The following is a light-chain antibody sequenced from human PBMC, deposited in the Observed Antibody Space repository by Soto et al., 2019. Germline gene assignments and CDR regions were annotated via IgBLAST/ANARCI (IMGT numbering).Light chain of an antibody. CDR2: YDS. V-gene: IGLV3-21*04. CDR1: NIGSKS. Sequence: SYELTQPPSVSVAPGKTARITWGGNNIGSKSVHWYQQKPGQAPVLFIYYDSDRPSGIPERFSGSNSGNTATLTISRVEDGDEADYYCQVWDSRSDHVVFGGGTKLTVL. J-gene: IGLJ2*01. CDR3: QVWDSRSDHVV.